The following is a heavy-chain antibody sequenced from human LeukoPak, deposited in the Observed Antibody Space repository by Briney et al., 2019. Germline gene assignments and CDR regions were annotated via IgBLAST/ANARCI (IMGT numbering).Heavy chain of an antibody. V-gene: IGHV3-23*01. J-gene: IGHJ4*02. CDR3: AKPDRICITMYYFDY. CDR2: ISGSGGST. CDR1: GFTFSSYA. Sequence: GGSLRLSCAASGFTFSSYAMSWVRQAPGKGLEWVSAISGSGGSTYYADSVKGRFTISRDNSKSTLYLQMNSLRAEDTAVYYCAKPDRICITMYYFDYWGQGTLVTVSS. D-gene: IGHD3-3*01.